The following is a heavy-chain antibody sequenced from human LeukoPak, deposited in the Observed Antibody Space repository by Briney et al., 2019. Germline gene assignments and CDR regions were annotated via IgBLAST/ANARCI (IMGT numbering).Heavy chain of an antibody. J-gene: IGHJ4*02. CDR1: GYTFTSYG. D-gene: IGHD3-22*01. Sequence: ASVKVSCKASGYTFTSYGISWVRQAPGQGLEWMGWISAYNGNTNYAQKLQGRVTMTTDISTSTAYMELRSLRSDDTAVYYCARGGSYYDSSGAHFDYWGQGTLVTVSS. CDR2: ISAYNGNT. CDR3: ARGGSYYDSSGAHFDY. V-gene: IGHV1-18*01.